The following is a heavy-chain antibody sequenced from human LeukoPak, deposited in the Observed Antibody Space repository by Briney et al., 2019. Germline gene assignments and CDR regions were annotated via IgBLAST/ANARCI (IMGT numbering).Heavy chain of an antibody. J-gene: IGHJ4*02. CDR1: GFTFSSYG. V-gene: IGHV3-30*18. CDR3: AKDEPEGALDY. D-gene: IGHD3-16*01. CDR2: ISYDGSNK. Sequence: PGGSLRLSCATSGFTFSSYGMHWVRQAPGKGLEWVAVISYDGSNKYYADSVKGRFTISRDNSKNTLYLQMNSLRAEDTAVYYCAKDEPEGALDYWGQGTLATVSS.